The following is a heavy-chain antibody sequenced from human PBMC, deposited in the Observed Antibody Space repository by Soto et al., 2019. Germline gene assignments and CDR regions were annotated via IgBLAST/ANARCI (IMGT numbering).Heavy chain of an antibody. CDR1: GLTLSSYD. CDR2: ISSDGTNK. V-gene: IGHV3-30-3*01. D-gene: IGHD2-21*02. J-gene: IGHJ4*02. CDR3: AREQGNTYCGGDCYSVAFMQ. Sequence: QVQLEESGGGVVQPGRSLRLSCAASGLTLSSYDMHWVRQAPGKGLEWVAVISSDGTNKYYADSVKGRFTISRDNSKSTLSLQLNSLRAEDTAVYYCAREQGNTYCGGDCYSVAFMQWGQGTLVTVSS.